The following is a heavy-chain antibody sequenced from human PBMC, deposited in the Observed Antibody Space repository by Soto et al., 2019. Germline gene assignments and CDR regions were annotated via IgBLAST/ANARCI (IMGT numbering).Heavy chain of an antibody. Sequence: ASVKVSCKASGYTFTSYDINWVRQATGQGLEWMGWMNPNSGNTGYAQKFQGRVTMTRNASISTAYMELSSLRSEDTALYYCAKDGRIVLVPAAIGISWFDPWGQGTLVTVSS. J-gene: IGHJ5*02. D-gene: IGHD2-2*01. CDR3: AKDGRIVLVPAAIGISWFDP. V-gene: IGHV1-8*01. CDR2: MNPNSGNT. CDR1: GYTFTSYD.